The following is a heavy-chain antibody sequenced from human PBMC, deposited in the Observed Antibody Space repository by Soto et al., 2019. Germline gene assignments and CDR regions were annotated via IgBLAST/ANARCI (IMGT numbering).Heavy chain of an antibody. CDR1: GYTFTDYY. Sequence: QVQLAQSGAEVKNPGASVKVSCKASGYTFTDYYIHWLRQAPAQGLEWMGWINPNSGDTKYAQKFQGWATMTRDTSISTTYMELSRLTSDVTALYYCARGPSHGAFDIWGQGTIITVSS. V-gene: IGHV1-2*04. CDR2: INPNSGDT. J-gene: IGHJ3*02. CDR3: ARGPSHGAFDI.